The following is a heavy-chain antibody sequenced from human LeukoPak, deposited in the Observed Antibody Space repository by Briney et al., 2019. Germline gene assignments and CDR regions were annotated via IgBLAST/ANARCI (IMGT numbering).Heavy chain of an antibody. CDR1: GYNFTNYW. D-gene: IGHD6-19*01. CDR3: ARHSGDSSGWYGGLDAFDM. V-gene: IGHV5-51*01. CDR2: MYPGDSDT. Sequence: GESLKISCKGSGYNFTNYWIGWVRQLPGKGLEWMGIMYPGDSDTRYSPSFQGQVIISAGKSISTAYLQWSSLKASDTAMYYCARHSGDSSGWYGGLDAFDMWGQGTMVTVSS. J-gene: IGHJ3*02.